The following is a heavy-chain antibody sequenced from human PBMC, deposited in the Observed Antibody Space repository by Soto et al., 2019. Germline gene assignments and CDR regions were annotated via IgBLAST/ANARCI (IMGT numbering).Heavy chain of an antibody. J-gene: IGHJ3*02. V-gene: IGHV1-3*01. D-gene: IGHD3-3*01. Sequence: ASVKVSCKASGYTFTSYAMHWVRQAPGQRLEWMGWINAGNGNTKYSQKFQGRVTITRDTSASTAYMELSSLRSEDTAVYYCARDLGSTDYDFWSGSLATDAFDIWGQETMVTVSS. CDR3: ARDLGSTDYDFWSGSLATDAFDI. CDR1: GYTFTSYA. CDR2: INAGNGNT.